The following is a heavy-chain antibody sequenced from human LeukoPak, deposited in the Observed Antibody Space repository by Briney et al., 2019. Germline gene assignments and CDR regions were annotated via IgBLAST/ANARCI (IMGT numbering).Heavy chain of an antibody. CDR2: ISGSGGST. CDR3: AKSLTMIVVVITDDAFDI. CDR1: GFTFGNYA. J-gene: IGHJ3*02. V-gene: IGHV3-23*01. Sequence: GGSLRLSCAASGFTFGNYALSRVRQAPGKGLEWVSAISGSGGSTYYADSVKGRFTISRDNSKNTLYLQMNSLRAEDTAVYYCAKSLTMIVVVITDDAFDIWGQGTMVTVSS. D-gene: IGHD3-22*01.